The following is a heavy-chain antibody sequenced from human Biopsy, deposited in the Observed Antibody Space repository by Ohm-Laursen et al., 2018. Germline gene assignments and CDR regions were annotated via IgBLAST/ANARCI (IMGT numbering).Heavy chain of an antibody. CDR3: ARWYGDLFYYYNGMDV. CDR1: GFTFNVYS. J-gene: IGHJ6*02. CDR2: ITSRTSST. D-gene: IGHD3-10*01. V-gene: IGHV3-21*01. Sequence: SLRLSCAASGFTFNVYSIVWVRQAPGKGLEWVSSITSRTSSTYYADSVKGRVTISRDNANNSVSLQMNNLRVDDTAVYYCARWYGDLFYYYNGMDVWGQGTTVTGSS.